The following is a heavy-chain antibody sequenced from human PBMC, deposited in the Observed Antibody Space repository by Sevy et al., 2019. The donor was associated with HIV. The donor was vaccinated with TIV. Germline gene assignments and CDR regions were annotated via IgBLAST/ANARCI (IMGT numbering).Heavy chain of an antibody. CDR2: TYYRSKWYN. D-gene: IGHD3-16*02. V-gene: IGHV6-1*01. CDR3: ARDRRDYVWGSYRYTLSAFDAFDI. Sequence: SQTLSLTCAISGDSVSSNSAAWNWIRQSPSRGLEWLGRTYYRSKWYNDYAVSVKSRITINPDTSKYQFSLQLNSVTPEDTAVYYCARDRRDYVWGSYRYTLSAFDAFDIWGQGTMVTVSS. CDR1: GDSVSSNSAA. J-gene: IGHJ3*02.